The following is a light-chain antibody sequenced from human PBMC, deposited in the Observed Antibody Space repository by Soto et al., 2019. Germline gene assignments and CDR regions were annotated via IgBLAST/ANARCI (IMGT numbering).Light chain of an antibody. CDR1: SSDVGGYSY. CDR3: SSYTTSSTYV. J-gene: IGLJ1*01. V-gene: IGLV2-14*03. Sequence: SALTQPASVSGSPGQSITISCTGTSSDVGGYSYISWYQHNPGRAPKLMIYDVSNRPSGVSDRFSGSKSGNTASLTISRLQAEDEADYYCSSYTTSSTYVFGSGTKVTVL. CDR2: DVS.